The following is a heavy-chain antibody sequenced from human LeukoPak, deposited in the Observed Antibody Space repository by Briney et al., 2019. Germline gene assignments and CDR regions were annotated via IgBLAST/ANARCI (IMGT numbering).Heavy chain of an antibody. D-gene: IGHD2-2*02. V-gene: IGHV4-38-2*02. J-gene: IGHJ4*02. Sequence: PSETLSLTCTVSGFSISSGYYWGWIRQPPGKGLEWIGSIYHSGSTYYNPSLKSRVTISVDTSKNQFSLKLSSVTAADTAVYYCASLVVPTSIGDYWGQGTLVTVSS. CDR1: GFSISSGYY. CDR3: ASLVVPTSIGDY. CDR2: IYHSGST.